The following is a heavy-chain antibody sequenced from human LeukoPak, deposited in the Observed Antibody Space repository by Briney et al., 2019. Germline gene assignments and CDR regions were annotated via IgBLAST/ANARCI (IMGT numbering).Heavy chain of an antibody. CDR1: GFTFSNYV. J-gene: IGHJ4*02. V-gene: IGHV3-23*01. CDR2: ILGTGDYA. CDR3: ARGSKGTYDY. Sequence: GGSLRLSCVASGFTFSNYVMTWVRQAPGKGLEWVSSILGTGDYAYYADSVKGRFTISRDNSKNTLYLQMNSLRAGDTAIYYCARGSKGTYDYWGQGTLVTVSS.